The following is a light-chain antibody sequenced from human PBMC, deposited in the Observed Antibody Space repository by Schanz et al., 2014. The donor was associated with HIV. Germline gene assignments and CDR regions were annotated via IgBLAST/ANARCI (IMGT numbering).Light chain of an antibody. Sequence: QSVLAQPLSVSGAPGQRVTISCTGSTSNIGTGYDVHWYQVLPGTAPKLLIYGNSNRPSGVPDRFSGSKSGNTASLTVSGLQAEDEADYHCSSYAGSNNLVFGGGTKLTVL. V-gene: IGLV1-40*01. CDR1: TSNIGTGYD. CDR3: SSYAGSNNLV. J-gene: IGLJ2*01. CDR2: GNS.